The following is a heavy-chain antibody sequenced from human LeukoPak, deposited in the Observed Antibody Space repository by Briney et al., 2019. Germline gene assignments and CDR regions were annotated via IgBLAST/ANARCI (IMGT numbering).Heavy chain of an antibody. Sequence: PSETLSLTCTVFGDSIIDSTYYWGWIRRPPGKGLDWIGVINYSGSTYYNPSLRSRVTISVDTSKNQFSLKLNSVTASDTAVYYCARGYDFWGQGTLVTVSS. CDR2: INYSGST. CDR3: ARGYDF. J-gene: IGHJ4*02. D-gene: IGHD3-22*01. CDR1: GDSIIDSTYY. V-gene: IGHV4-39*01.